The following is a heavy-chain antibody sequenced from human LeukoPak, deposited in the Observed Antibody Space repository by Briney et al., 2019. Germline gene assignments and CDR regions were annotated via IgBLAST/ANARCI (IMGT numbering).Heavy chain of an antibody. CDR2: IYYSGST. CDR1: GGSISSGGYY. Sequence: SETLSLTCTVSGGSISSGGYYWSWIRQHPGKGLEWTGYIYYSGSTYYNPSLKSRVTISVDTSKNQFSLKLSSVTAADTAVYYCARGTYCSGGSCYDLWGQGTLVTVSS. V-gene: IGHV4-31*03. CDR3: ARGTYCSGGSCYDL. J-gene: IGHJ4*02. D-gene: IGHD2-15*01.